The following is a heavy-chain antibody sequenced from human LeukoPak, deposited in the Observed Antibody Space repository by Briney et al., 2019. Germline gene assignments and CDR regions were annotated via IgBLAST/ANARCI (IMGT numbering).Heavy chain of an antibody. V-gene: IGHV3-53*01. J-gene: IGHJ4*02. Sequence: GGSLRLSCAASGFTVSSNYMSWVRQAPGKGLEWVSVVYSGGSTYYADSVKGRFTISRDNSKNTLYLQMNSLRAEDTAVYYCARGPTWYYFYYWGQGTLVTVSS. CDR1: GFTVSSNY. CDR2: VYSGGST. CDR3: ARGPTWYYFYY. D-gene: IGHD2-8*02.